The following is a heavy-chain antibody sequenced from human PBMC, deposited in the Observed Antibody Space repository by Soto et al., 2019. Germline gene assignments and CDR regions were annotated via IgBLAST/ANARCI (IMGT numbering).Heavy chain of an antibody. CDR3: ARREYYDILTGYDY. Sequence: ASVKVSWKASGYTFTSYSISWVRQAPGQGLEWMGWISAYNGNTNYAQKLQGRVTMTTDTSTSTAYMELRSLRSDDTAVYYCARREYYDILTGYDYWGQGTLVTVSS. J-gene: IGHJ4*02. V-gene: IGHV1-18*01. CDR1: GYTFTSYS. CDR2: ISAYNGNT. D-gene: IGHD3-9*01.